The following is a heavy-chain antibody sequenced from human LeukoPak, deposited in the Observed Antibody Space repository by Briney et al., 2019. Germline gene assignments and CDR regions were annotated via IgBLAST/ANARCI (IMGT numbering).Heavy chain of an antibody. CDR3: ARTRGIASAATYFGSVPDAFDI. J-gene: IGHJ3*02. Sequence: GGSLRLSCAASGFTFSNYAMYWVRQAPGKGLEWVAVISYDATNKWYADSVKGRFTISRDNSKNTLYLQMNSLRTEDTAVYYCARTRGIASAATYFGSVPDAFDIWGLGTMVTVSS. V-gene: IGHV3-30*04. CDR2: ISYDATNK. CDR1: GFTFSNYA. D-gene: IGHD6-13*01.